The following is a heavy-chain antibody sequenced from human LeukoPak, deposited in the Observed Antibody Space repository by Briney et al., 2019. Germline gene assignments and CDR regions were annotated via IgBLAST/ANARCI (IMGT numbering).Heavy chain of an antibody. Sequence: SETLSLTCAVYGGSFSGYYWSGIRQPPGKGLEWIGEINHSGSTNYNPSLKSRVTISVDTSKNQFSLKLSSVTAADTAVYYCARAVAAASTVGWFDPWGQGTLVTVSS. CDR2: INHSGST. CDR3: ARAVAAASTVGWFDP. CDR1: GGSFSGYY. J-gene: IGHJ5*02. V-gene: IGHV4-34*01. D-gene: IGHD6-13*01.